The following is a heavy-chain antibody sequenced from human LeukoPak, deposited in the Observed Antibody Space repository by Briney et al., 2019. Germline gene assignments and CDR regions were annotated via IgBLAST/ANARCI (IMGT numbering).Heavy chain of an antibody. J-gene: IGHJ4*02. D-gene: IGHD3-22*01. CDR1: GFTFSSYS. V-gene: IGHV3-21*01. Sequence: GGSLRRSCAASGFTFSSYSMNWVRQAPGKGLEWVSSISSSSSYIYYADSVKGRFTISRDNAKNSLYLQMNSLRAEDTAVYYCARAVGSHYDSSGYYPYYFDYWGQGTLVTVSS. CDR2: ISSSSSYI. CDR3: ARAVGSHYDSSGYYPYYFDY.